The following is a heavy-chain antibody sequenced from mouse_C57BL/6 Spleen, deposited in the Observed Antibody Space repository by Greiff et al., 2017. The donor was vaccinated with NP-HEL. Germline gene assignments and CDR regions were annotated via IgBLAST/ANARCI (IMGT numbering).Heavy chain of an antibody. CDR3: TGSSWFDY. CDR2: IRLKSDNYAT. V-gene: IGHV6-3*01. CDR1: GFTFSNYW. J-gene: IGHJ2*01. D-gene: IGHD1-1*01. Sequence: EVKLLESGGGLVQPGGSMKLSCVASGFTFSNYWMNWVRQSPEKGLEWVAQIRLKSDNYATHYAESVKGRFTISRDDSKSSVYLQMNNLRAEDTGIYYCTGSSWFDYWGQGTTLTVSS.